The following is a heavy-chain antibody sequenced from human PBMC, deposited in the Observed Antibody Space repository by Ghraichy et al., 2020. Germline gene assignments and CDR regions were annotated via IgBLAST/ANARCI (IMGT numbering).Heavy chain of an antibody. CDR2: IYPGDSDT. Sequence: ESLNISCKGSGYSFTSYWIGWVRQMPGKGLEWMGIIYPGDSDTRYSPSFQGQVTISADKSISTAYLQWSSLKASDTAMYYCARLFSFGSSPNYGMDVWGQGTTVTVSS. D-gene: IGHD3-16*01. J-gene: IGHJ6*02. CDR3: ARLFSFGSSPNYGMDV. V-gene: IGHV5-51*01. CDR1: GYSFTSYW.